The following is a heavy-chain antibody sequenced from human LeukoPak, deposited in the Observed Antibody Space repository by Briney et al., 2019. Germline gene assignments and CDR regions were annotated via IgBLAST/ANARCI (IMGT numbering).Heavy chain of an antibody. J-gene: IGHJ3*02. D-gene: IGHD2-2*02. CDR2: INVGNGNT. Sequence: WASVSVSCTASGYTFTSSGLHWVRQAPGHRLEWMGWINVGNGNTKYSQTFQGRVTITADKSTSTAYMELSSLRSEDTAVYYCARGGRSTSCYIGCWGDAFDIWGQGTMVTVSS. CDR1: GYTFTSSG. V-gene: IGHV1-3*01. CDR3: ARGGRSTSCYIGCWGDAFDI.